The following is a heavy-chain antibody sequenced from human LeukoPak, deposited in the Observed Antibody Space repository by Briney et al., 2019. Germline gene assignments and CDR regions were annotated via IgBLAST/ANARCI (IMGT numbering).Heavy chain of an antibody. D-gene: IGHD3-22*01. CDR2: INPNSGGT. CDR1: GYTFTGYY. CDR3: ARDRRITMIVGGSWFDP. J-gene: IGHJ5*02. Sequence: ASVKVSCKASGYTFTGYYMHWVRQAPGQGLEWMGRINPNSGGTNYAQKFQGRVTMTRDTSISTAYMELSRLRSDDTAVYYCARDRRITMIVGGSWFDPWGQGTPVTVSS. V-gene: IGHV1-2*06.